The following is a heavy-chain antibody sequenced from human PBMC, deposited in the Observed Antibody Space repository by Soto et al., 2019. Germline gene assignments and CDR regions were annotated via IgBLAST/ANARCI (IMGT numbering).Heavy chain of an antibody. CDR1: GYTFTSYA. Sequence: ASVKVSCKASGYTFTSYAMHWVRQAPGQRLEWMGWINASNGNTKYAQKFQGRVTITRNTSASTAYMELSSLRSEDTAVYYCARVRQAAIGAFDIWGKGTMVTVSS. CDR2: INASNGNT. CDR3: ARVRQAAIGAFDI. J-gene: IGHJ3*02. D-gene: IGHD5-18*01. V-gene: IGHV1-3*01.